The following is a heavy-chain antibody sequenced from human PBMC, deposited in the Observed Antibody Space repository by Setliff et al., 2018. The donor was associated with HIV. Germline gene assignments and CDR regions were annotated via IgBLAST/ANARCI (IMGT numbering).Heavy chain of an antibody. CDR2: MYHTGST. D-gene: IGHD7-27*01. J-gene: IGHJ4*02. CDR3: ARQKKYRATKTGDFDS. V-gene: IGHV4-38-2*01. CDR1: GYSISSGCY. Sequence: LSLTCAVSGYSISSGCYWGWIRQPPGKGLEWIGSMYHTGSTYYSPSLNSRFTISVDTSKNQFSLKLRSVTAADTAVYYCARQKKYRATKTGDFDSWGQGTLVTVSS.